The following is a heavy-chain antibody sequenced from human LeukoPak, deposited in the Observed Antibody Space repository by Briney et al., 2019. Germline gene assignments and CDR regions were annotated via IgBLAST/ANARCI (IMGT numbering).Heavy chain of an antibody. CDR2: IDPSGGST. CDR1: GYTFTRYY. Sequence: ASVKVSCKASGYTFTRYYMHWVRQAPGQGLEWMGIIDPSGGSTNYAQKFQGRVAVTRDTSTSTVYMELSSLRSEDTAVYYCARRAPDILTGYLSLDYWGQGTLVTVSS. V-gene: IGHV1-46*01. CDR3: ARRAPDILTGYLSLDY. D-gene: IGHD3-9*01. J-gene: IGHJ4*02.